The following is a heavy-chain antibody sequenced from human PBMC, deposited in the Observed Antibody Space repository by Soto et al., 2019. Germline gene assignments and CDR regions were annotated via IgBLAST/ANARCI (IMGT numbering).Heavy chain of an antibody. CDR3: ARTRDVDTAMVMDY. Sequence: ASVKVSCRASGYTFTSYGISCVRQAPGQGLEWMGWISAYNGNTNYAQKLQGRVTMTTDTSTSTAYMELRSLRSDDTAVYSCARTRDVDTAMVMDYWGQGTLVTVSS. CDR1: GYTFTSYG. CDR2: ISAYNGNT. V-gene: IGHV1-18*01. J-gene: IGHJ4*02. D-gene: IGHD5-18*01.